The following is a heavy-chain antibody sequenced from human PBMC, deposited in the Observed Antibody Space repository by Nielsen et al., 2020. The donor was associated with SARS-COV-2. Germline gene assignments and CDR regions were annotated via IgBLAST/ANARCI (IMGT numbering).Heavy chain of an antibody. Sequence: WIRQPPGKALEWLAHIFSNDEKSYSTSLKSRLTISKDTSKSQVVLTMTNMDPVDTATYYCARRTREWLLWDYYYYGMDVWGQGTTVTVSS. CDR3: ARRTREWLLWDYYYYGMDV. J-gene: IGHJ6*02. D-gene: IGHD3-3*01. CDR2: IFSNDEK. V-gene: IGHV2-26*01.